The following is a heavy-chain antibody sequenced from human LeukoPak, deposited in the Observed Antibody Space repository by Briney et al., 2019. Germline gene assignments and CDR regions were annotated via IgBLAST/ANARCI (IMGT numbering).Heavy chain of an antibody. D-gene: IGHD1-26*01. V-gene: IGHV3-7*03. CDR2: IRGDGNER. Sequence: GGSLRLSCEASGLTFSSNWMTWVRQAPGKGLEWVANIRGDGNERYHADSVKGRFTISRDNAKNSLYLQMNSLRVEDTAVYYCSSGSHSDHWGQGTLVTVSS. CDR1: GLTFSSNW. CDR3: SSGSHSDH. J-gene: IGHJ4*02.